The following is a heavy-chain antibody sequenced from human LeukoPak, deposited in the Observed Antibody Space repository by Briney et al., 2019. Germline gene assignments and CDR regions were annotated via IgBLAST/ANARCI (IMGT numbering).Heavy chain of an antibody. CDR3: ARNNLEWLYTR. CDR2: IYYSGGT. CDR1: GGSISSSSYY. V-gene: IGHV4-39*01. Sequence: PSETLSLTCTVSGGSISSSSYYWGWIRQPPGKGLEWIGSIYYSGGTYYNPSLKSRVTISVDMSKNQFSLKLSSVSAADTAVYYCARNNLEWLYTRWGQGTMVTVSS. J-gene: IGHJ3*01. D-gene: IGHD3-3*01.